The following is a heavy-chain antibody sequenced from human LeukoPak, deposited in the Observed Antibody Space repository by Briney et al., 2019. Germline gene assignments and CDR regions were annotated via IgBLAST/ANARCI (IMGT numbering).Heavy chain of an antibody. J-gene: IGHJ4*02. V-gene: IGHV3-30*02. D-gene: IGHD3-9*01. CDR2: IRYDGSNK. CDR3: AKGYYFDILSGYSSLDS. Sequence: GGSLRLSCAASGFAASGFTFSTFGMHWVRQAPGKGLEWGAFIRYDGSNKYYADSVKGRFTISRDDSKNTLYLQMNSLSAEDTAAYYCAKGYYFDILSGYSSLDSWGQGTLVTVSS. CDR1: GFTFSTFG.